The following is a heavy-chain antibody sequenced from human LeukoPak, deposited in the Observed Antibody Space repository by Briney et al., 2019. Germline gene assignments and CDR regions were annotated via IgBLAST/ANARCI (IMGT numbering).Heavy chain of an antibody. Sequence: GSLLLSCATSGFTLSSFWMHWFRQPPGKGLVWFSRIISGGTDTNYADSAMGRCTVSSDNTKITVYQQMNSLGAEDTAVYYCARGAWGYSVHLDNWGQGALVTVSS. CDR1: GFTLSSFW. D-gene: IGHD3-16*01. CDR2: IISGGTDT. CDR3: ARGAWGYSVHLDN. J-gene: IGHJ4*02. V-gene: IGHV3-74*01.